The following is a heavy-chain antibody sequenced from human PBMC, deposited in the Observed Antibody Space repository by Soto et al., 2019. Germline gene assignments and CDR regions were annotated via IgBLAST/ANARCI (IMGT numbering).Heavy chain of an antibody. CDR3: AKDWSGDNCRGGCLGS. CDR1: GFPFRSYA. D-gene: IGHD2-21*02. V-gene: IGHV3-23*01. J-gene: IGHJ5*02. Sequence: PGGSLRLSCESSGFPFRSYAMSWVRQAPGKGLEWVSTITNSGGTTYYADSAKGRFTISRDNSKNILYLQMNTLTAEDTALYYCAKDWSGDNCRGGCLGSWGQGTLVTVSS. CDR2: ITNSGGTT.